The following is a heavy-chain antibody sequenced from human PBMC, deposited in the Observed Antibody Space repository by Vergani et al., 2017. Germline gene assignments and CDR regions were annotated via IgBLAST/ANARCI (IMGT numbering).Heavy chain of an antibody. J-gene: IGHJ4*02. Sequence: EVDLVESGGGLAQPGGSLRLSCEASGITFWKFGMHWVRQGPGKGLEWVSGISWNSGAVDYADSVRGRFTISRDNAKNSLFLEMNSLRAEDTAVYYCADSSSGYWGQGTLVTVSS. V-gene: IGHV3-9*01. CDR1: GITFWKFG. D-gene: IGHD6-6*01. CDR3: ADSSSGY. CDR2: ISWNSGAV.